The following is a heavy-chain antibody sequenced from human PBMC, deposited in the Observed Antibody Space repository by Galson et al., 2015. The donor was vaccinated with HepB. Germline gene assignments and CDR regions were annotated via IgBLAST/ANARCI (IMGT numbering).Heavy chain of an antibody. J-gene: IGHJ4*02. CDR3: AHSPGSGITMDRPYYFDY. CDR1: GFSLSTSGVG. Sequence: PALVKPTQTLTLTCTFFGFSLSTSGVGVGWIRQPPGKALEWLALIYWDDDKRYSPSLKSRLTITKDTSKNQVVLTMTNMDPVDTATYYCAHSPGSGITMDRPYYFDYWGQGTLVTVSS. CDR2: IYWDDDK. D-gene: IGHD3-10*01. V-gene: IGHV2-5*02.